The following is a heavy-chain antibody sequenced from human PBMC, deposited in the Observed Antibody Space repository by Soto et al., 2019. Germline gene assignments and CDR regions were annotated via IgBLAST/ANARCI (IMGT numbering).Heavy chain of an antibody. CDR3: ARDPTGDYVGAFDF. CDR2: ITGSGGGT. CDR1: TFILSTYA. V-gene: IGHV3-23*01. D-gene: IGHD4-17*01. J-gene: IGHJ3*01. Sequence: PVGSLRLSCTVSTFILSTYALTWVRQAPGKGLEWVASITGSGGGTHYADSLKGRFTISRDNFKNTLYLQMNSLRAEDTAVYYCARDPTGDYVGAFDFWGQGTMVTVSS.